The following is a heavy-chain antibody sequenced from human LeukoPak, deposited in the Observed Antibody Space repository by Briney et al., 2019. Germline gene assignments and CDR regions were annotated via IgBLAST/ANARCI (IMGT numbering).Heavy chain of an antibody. Sequence: GGSLRLSCAASGFTFSSYGMHWVRQAPGKGLEWVAVISYDGSKKYYADSVKGRFTISRDNSKNTLYLQMNSLKPEDTAVCYCARDFGAGWEEPKYSFDYWGQGILVTVSS. CDR1: GFTFSSYG. D-gene: IGHD3-10*01. J-gene: IGHJ4*02. CDR3: ARDFGAGWEEPKYSFDY. CDR2: ISYDGSKK. V-gene: IGHV3-30*03.